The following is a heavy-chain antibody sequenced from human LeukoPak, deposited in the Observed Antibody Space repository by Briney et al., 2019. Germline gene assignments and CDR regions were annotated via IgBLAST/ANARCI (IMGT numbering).Heavy chain of an antibody. J-gene: IGHJ4*02. CDR2: ISGSGDST. D-gene: IGHD3-16*01. CDR1: GFTLSTYA. CDR3: ARGSYNPFDY. V-gene: IGHV3-23*01. Sequence: GGSLRLSCAASGFTLSTYAMSWVRQAPGRGLEWVSGISGSGDSTNYADSLKGRFTISRDNSKNTQYLQMNSLRAEDTAVYYCARGSYNPFDYWGQGTLVTVSS.